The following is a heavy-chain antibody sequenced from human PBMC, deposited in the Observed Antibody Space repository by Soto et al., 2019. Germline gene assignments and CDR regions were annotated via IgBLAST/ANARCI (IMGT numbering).Heavy chain of an antibody. CDR1: GYWFTKYW. CDR2: IYPDDSDI. J-gene: IGHJ6*02. Sequence: LGESLKISCKTSGYWFTKYWTVWVRQMPGKGLEWLGSIYPDDSDIRYRPSFQGQVTISVDESITTAYLQWTSLKASDTAMYYCERASGSEGMDVWGQGTMVTVSS. V-gene: IGHV5-51*01. CDR3: ERASGSEGMDV.